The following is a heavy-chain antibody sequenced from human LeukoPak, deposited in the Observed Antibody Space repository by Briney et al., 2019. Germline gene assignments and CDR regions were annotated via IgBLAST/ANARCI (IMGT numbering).Heavy chain of an antibody. CDR2: ISAYNGNT. CDR1: GYTFTSYG. D-gene: IGHD2-15*01. J-gene: IGHJ3*02. V-gene: IGHV1-18*01. CDR3: ARLRDIVVVVAATDAFDI. Sequence: GASVKVSCKASGYTFTSYGISWARQAPGQGLEWMGWISAYNGNTNYAQKLQGRVTMTTDTSTSTAYMELRSLRSDDTAVYYCARLRDIVVVVAATDAFDIWGQGTMVTVSS.